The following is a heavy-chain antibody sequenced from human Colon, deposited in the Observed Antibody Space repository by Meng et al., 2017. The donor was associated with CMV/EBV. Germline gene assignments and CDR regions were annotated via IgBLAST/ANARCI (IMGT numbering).Heavy chain of an antibody. V-gene: IGHV3-66*02. CDR2: IYSGGST. CDR1: GFTVSSNY. J-gene: IGHJ3*02. CDR3: AREEGQQLVPDAFDI. D-gene: IGHD6-13*01. Sequence: GESLKISCAASGFTVSSNYMSWVRRAPGKGLEWVSVIYSGGSTYYADSVKGRFTISRDNSKNTLYLQMNSLRAEDTAVYYCAREEGQQLVPDAFDIWGQGTMVTVSS.